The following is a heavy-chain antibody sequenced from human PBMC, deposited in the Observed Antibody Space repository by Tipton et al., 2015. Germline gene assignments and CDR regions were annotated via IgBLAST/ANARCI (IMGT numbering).Heavy chain of an antibody. V-gene: IGHV3-7*03. Sequence: SLRLSCAASGFTFSSNWMSWVRQAPGKGLEWVANIKEDGSEKFYVDSVKGRFTISRDSAKNSLYLQMNSLRAEDTAVYYCARNRGISHWGQGTLVTVSS. CDR3: ARNRGISH. CDR1: GFTFSSNW. CDR2: IKEDGSEK. J-gene: IGHJ4*02. D-gene: IGHD3-16*01.